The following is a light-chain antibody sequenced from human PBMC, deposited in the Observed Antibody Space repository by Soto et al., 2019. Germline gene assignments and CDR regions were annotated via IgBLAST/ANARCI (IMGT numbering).Light chain of an antibody. CDR2: GAS. CDR1: QSVSSY. V-gene: IGKV3-15*01. J-gene: IGKJ5*01. CDR3: QQYNNWPQT. Sequence: DIVLTQSPATLSLSPGQTATLSCRASQSVSSYLAWYQQKAGQAPRLLIYGASTRATGIPARFSGSGSGTEFTLTISSLQSEDFAVYYCQQYNNWPQTFGQGTRLEI.